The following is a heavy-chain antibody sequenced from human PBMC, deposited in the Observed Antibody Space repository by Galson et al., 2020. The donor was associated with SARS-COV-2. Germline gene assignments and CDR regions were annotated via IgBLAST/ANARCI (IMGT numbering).Heavy chain of an antibody. CDR1: GFTFGDYA. V-gene: IGHV3-49*04. J-gene: IGHJ4*02. Sequence: TGGSLRLSCTASGFTFGDYAMSWVRQAPGKGLGWVGFIRSKAYGGTTEYAASVKGRFTISRDDSKSIAYLQMNSLKTEDTAVYYCTRDDFWSGYYSYWGQGTLVTVSS. CDR2: IRSKAYGGTT. D-gene: IGHD3-3*01. CDR3: TRDDFWSGYYSY.